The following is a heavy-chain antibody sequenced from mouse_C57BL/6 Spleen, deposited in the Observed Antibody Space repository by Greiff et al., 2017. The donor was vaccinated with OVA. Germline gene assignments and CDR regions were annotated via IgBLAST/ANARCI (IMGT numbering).Heavy chain of an antibody. V-gene: IGHV5-17*01. CDR1: GFTFSDYG. Sequence: EVMLVESGGGLVKPGGSLKLSCAASGFTFSDYGMHWVRQAPERGLEWVAYISSGSSTIYYADTVKGRFTISRDNAKNTLFLQMTSLRSEDTAMYYCARRTVYAMDYWGKGISVTVSS. J-gene: IGHJ4*01. CDR3: ARRTVYAMDY. CDR2: ISSGSSTI.